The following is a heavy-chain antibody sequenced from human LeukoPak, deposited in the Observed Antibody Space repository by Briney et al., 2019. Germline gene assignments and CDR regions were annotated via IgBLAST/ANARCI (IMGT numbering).Heavy chain of an antibody. D-gene: IGHD3-22*01. CDR2: IKSDGGT. CDR1: GFTFSTYW. J-gene: IGHJ1*01. CDR3: ARAPSEIGGYYPEYFRH. Sequence: GSLRLSCAASGFTFSTYWMHWVRQAPGKGLVWVSRIKSDGGTNYADSVKGRFTISRDSAKKTVSLQMNSLRPEDTGVYYCARAPSEIGGYYPEYFRHWGQGSLVTVSS. V-gene: IGHV3-74*01.